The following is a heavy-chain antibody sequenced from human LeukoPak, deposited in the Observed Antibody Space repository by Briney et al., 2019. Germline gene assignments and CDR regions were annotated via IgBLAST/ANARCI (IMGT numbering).Heavy chain of an antibody. V-gene: IGHV4-39*01. D-gene: IGHD3-3*01. CDR3: ARHRPMYYDFWSGYFGSLFDY. CDR2: IYYSGST. CDR1: GGSISSSSYY. Sequence: SETLSLTCTVSGGSISSSSYYWGWIRSPPGKGLEWIGSIYYSGSTYYNPSLKSRVTISVDTSKNQFSLKLSSVTAADTAVYYCARHRPMYYDFWSGYFGSLFDYWGQGILVTVSS. J-gene: IGHJ4*02.